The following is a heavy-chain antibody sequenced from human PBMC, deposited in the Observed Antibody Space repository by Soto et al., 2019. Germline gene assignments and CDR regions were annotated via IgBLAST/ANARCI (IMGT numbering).Heavy chain of an antibody. CDR2: ISAYNGNT. J-gene: IGHJ4*02. Sequence: ASVKVSCKASGYTFTSYGISWVRQAPGQGLEWMGWISAYNGNTNYAQKLQGRVTMTTDKSTSTAYMELSSLRSEDTAVYYCARERPGVVVPAELAGDSYGDYVVFDYWGQGTLVTVSS. CDR1: GYTFTSYG. V-gene: IGHV1-18*01. CDR3: ARERPGVVVPAELAGDSYGDYVVFDY. D-gene: IGHD2-2*01.